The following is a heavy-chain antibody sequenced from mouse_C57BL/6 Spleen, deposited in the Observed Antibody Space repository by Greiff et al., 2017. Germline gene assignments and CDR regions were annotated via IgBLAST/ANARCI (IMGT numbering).Heavy chain of an antibody. CDR3: ARHYGSSYALAY. D-gene: IGHD1-1*01. Sequence: EVKLMESGGGLVKPGGSLKLSCAASGFTFSDYGMHWVRQAPEKGLEWVAYISSGSSTIYYADTVKGRFTISRDNAKNTLFLQMTSLRSEDTAMYYGARHYGSSYALAYWGQGTLVTVSA. CDR1: GFTFSDYG. CDR2: ISSGSSTI. V-gene: IGHV5-17*01. J-gene: IGHJ3*01.